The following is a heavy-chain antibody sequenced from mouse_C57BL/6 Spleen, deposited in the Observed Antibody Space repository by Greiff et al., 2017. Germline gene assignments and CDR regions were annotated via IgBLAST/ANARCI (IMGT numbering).Heavy chain of an antibody. Sequence: QVQLQQSGAELVRPGPSVKLSCKASGYTFTSYWMHWVKQRPIQGLEWIGNIDPSDSETHYNQKFKDKATLTVDKSSSTAYMQHSSLTSEDSAVYYCSRRGRSYYYFDVRGSGTTLPASS. J-gene: IGHJ1*01. D-gene: IGHD3-3*01. CDR2: IDPSDSET. V-gene: IGHV1-52*01. CDR1: GYTFTSYW. CDR3: SRRGRSYYYFDV.